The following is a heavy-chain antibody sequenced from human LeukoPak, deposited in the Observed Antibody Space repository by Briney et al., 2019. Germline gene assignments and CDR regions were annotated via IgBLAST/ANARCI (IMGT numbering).Heavy chain of an antibody. Sequence: GGSLRLSCAASGCTVDSNYLSWVRQAPGKGLEWVSTIYTGGNTYYAASVKGRFTISRDFSKNTVFLHMNSLRAEDTAMYYCARGDDSGYYDYFDYWGQGALVTVSS. V-gene: IGHV3-53*01. CDR1: GCTVDSNY. CDR3: ARGDDSGYYDYFDY. J-gene: IGHJ4*02. CDR2: IYTGGNT. D-gene: IGHD3-22*01.